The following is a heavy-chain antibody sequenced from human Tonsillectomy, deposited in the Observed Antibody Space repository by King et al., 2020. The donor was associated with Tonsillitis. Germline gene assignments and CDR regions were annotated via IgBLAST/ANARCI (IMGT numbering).Heavy chain of an antibody. CDR1: GYSFTSYW. CDR2: IYPGDSDT. V-gene: IGHV5-51*01. D-gene: IGHD3-22*01. Sequence: QLVQSGAEVKKPGESLKISCNGSGYSFTSYWIGWVRQMPGKGLEWMGIIYPGDSDTRYSPSFQGQVIIPADKSISTAYLQWSSLKASDTAMYYCARPCLTYYDDTSGHSDAFDIWGQGTMVTVSS. CDR3: ARPCLTYYDDTSGHSDAFDI. J-gene: IGHJ3*02.